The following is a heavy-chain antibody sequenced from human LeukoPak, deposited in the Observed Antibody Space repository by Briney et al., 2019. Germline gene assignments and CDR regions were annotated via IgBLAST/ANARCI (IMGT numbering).Heavy chain of an antibody. V-gene: IGHV3-7*01. CDR2: IKQDGSEK. J-gene: IGHJ4*02. D-gene: IGHD1-14*01. CDR3: ARGTL. CDR1: GFTFSGYW. Sequence: GGSLRLSCAASGFTFSGYWMSWVRQAPGKGLEWVANIKQDGSEKYYVDSVRGRFTISRDNAKNSLYLQMNSLRAEDTAVYYCARGTLRGQGTLVTVSS.